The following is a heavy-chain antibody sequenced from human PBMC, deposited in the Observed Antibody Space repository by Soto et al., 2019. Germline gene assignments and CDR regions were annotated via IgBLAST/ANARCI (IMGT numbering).Heavy chain of an antibody. CDR1: GFTFSRYA. D-gene: IGHD3-10*01. Sequence: EVQLVESGGGLVQPGGSLRLSCAASGFTFSRYAMYWVRQAPGKGLEDVSAISSNGGSTYYANSVKGRFTISRDNSKNMLYLQMGSLRAEDMAVYYCARSGDNGYYFDYWGQGTLVTVSS. CDR3: ARSGDNGYYFDY. J-gene: IGHJ4*02. CDR2: ISSNGGST. V-gene: IGHV3-64*01.